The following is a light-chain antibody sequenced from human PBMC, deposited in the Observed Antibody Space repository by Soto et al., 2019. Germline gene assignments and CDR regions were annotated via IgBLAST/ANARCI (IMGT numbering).Light chain of an antibody. CDR1: SSDVGGYNY. CDR2: EVS. J-gene: IGLJ2*01. CDR3: SSYAGSNIL. Sequence: QSALTQPPSASGSPGQSVTISCTGTSSDVGGYNYVSWYQHHPGKAPKLMIYEVSKRPSGVPDRFSGSKSGNTASLTVSGLQAEDEADYYCSSYAGSNILFGGGTKLT. V-gene: IGLV2-8*01.